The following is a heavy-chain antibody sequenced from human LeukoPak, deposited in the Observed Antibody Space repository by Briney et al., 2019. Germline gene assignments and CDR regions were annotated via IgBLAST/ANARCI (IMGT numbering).Heavy chain of an antibody. CDR2: MNPNSGNT. J-gene: IGHJ3*02. CDR1: GYTFTSYD. Sequence: ASVKLSCKASGYTFTSYDINWVRQATGQGLGRMGWMNPNSGNTGYAQKFQGRVTMTRNTSICTDYMELSCLRSEDTAVYYCAAPRGRIVGAADAFDIWGQGTMVTVSS. V-gene: IGHV1-8*01. D-gene: IGHD1-26*01. CDR3: AAPRGRIVGAADAFDI.